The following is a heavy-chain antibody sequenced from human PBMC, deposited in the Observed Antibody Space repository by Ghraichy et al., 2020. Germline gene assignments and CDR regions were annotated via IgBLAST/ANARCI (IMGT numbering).Heavy chain of an antibody. V-gene: IGHV4-34*01. J-gene: IGHJ4*02. D-gene: IGHD6-13*01. CDR1: GGSFSGYY. CDR2: INHSGST. CDR3: AREAGYSSSWYLDY. Sequence: SETLSLTCAVYGGSFSGYYCSWIRQPPGKGLEWIGEINHSGSTNYDPSLKSRVTISVDTSKNQFSLKLSSVTAADTAVYYCAREAGYSSSWYLDYWGQGTLVTVSS.